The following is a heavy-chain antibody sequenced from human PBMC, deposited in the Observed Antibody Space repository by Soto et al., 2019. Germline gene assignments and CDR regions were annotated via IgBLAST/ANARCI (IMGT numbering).Heavy chain of an antibody. D-gene: IGHD2-2*01. CDR3: ARDPSMYQLLANYYYYMDV. J-gene: IGHJ6*03. CDR2: IWYDGSNK. CDR1: GFTFSSYG. V-gene: IGHV3-33*01. Sequence: GGSLRLSCAASGFTFSSYGMHWVRQAPGKGLEWVAVIWYDGSNKYYADSVKGRFTISRDNSKNTLYLQMNSLRAEDTAVYYCARDPSMYQLLANYYYYMDVWGKGTTVTVSS.